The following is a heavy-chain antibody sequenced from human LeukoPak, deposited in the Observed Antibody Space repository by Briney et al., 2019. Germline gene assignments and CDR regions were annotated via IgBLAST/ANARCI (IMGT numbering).Heavy chain of an antibody. CDR1: GGSISSSSYY. D-gene: IGHD1-1*01. Sequence: PSETLSLTCTVSGGSISSSSYYWGWIRQPPGKGLEWIGSIYYSGSTYYNTSLKSRVTISVDTSKNQFSLKLSSVTAADTAVYYCARQSGYVDYWGQGTLVTVSS. V-gene: IGHV4-39*01. J-gene: IGHJ4*02. CDR2: IYYSGST. CDR3: ARQSGYVDY.